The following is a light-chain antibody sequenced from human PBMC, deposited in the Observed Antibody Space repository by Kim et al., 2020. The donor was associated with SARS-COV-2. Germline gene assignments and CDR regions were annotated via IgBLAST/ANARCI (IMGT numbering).Light chain of an antibody. CDR1: QSISNY. CDR2: TAS. Sequence: ASVGDRVTITCRASQSISNYLNWYRQKPGEAPNLLVYTASTLESGVPSRFSGSGSGTDFTLTISSLQPEDFATYYCQQSYSPLLTFGQGTKVDIK. V-gene: IGKV1-39*01. J-gene: IGKJ1*01. CDR3: QQSYSPLLT.